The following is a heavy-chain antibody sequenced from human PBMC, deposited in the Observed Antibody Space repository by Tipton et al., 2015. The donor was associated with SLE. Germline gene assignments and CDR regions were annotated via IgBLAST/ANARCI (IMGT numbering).Heavy chain of an antibody. J-gene: IGHJ6*04. D-gene: IGHD3-16*01. CDR2: IYYSGST. Sequence: TLSLTCTVSGGSISSYYWSWIRQPPGKGLEWIGYIYYSGSTYYNPSLKSRVTISVDTSKNQFSLKLSSVTAEATAVYYCSGPGVGGYYGGIGVWGTGATVAVSS. CDR3: SGPGVGGYYGGIGV. V-gene: IGHV4-59*06. CDR1: GGSISSYY.